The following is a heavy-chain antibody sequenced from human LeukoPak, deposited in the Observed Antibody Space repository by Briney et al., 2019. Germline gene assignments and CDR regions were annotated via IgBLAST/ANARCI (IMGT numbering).Heavy chain of an antibody. CDR1: GGSFSGYY. J-gene: IGHJ4*02. CDR2: INHSEST. V-gene: IGHV4-34*01. D-gene: IGHD3-22*01. Sequence: SETLSLTCAVYGGSFSGYYWSWIRQPPGKGLEWIGEINHSESTNYNPSLKSRVTISVDTSKTQFSLKLSSVTAADTAVYYCARVRTYYYDSSGYYCFDYWGQGTLVTVSS. CDR3: ARVRTYYYDSSGYYCFDY.